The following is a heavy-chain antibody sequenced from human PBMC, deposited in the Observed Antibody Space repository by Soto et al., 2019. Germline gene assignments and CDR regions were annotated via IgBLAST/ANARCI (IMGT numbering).Heavy chain of an antibody. D-gene: IGHD1-26*01. Sequence: GASVKVSCKASGYTFTNYGFSWVRQAPGQGLEWMGWISSFNGNTYYAQKIQGRVTMTTDTSTTTVRMELRSLTPDDTGVYFCARDSGAEVVAPPEVRYMDVWGKGTTVTVSS. J-gene: IGHJ6*03. CDR2: ISSFNGNT. CDR3: ARDSGAEVVAPPEVRYMDV. CDR1: GYTFTNYG. V-gene: IGHV1-18*01.